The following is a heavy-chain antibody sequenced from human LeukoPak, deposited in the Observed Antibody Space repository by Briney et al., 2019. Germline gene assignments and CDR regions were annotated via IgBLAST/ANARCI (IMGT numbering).Heavy chain of an antibody. CDR3: AKQRGIYMYRPFED. V-gene: IGHV3-23*01. J-gene: IGHJ4*02. Sequence: GGSLRLSCAASGFTFSSYAMSWVRQAPGKGLEWVSAISGSGGSTYYADSVKGRFTISRDNSKNTLYLQINSLRAEDTAVYYCAKQRGIYMYRPFEDWGQGTLVTVSS. CDR2: ISGSGGST. CDR1: GFTFSSYA. D-gene: IGHD2/OR15-2a*01.